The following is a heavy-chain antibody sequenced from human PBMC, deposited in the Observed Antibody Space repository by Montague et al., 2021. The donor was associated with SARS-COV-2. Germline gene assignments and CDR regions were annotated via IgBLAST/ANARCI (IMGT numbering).Heavy chain of an antibody. V-gene: IGHV4-31*01. J-gene: IGHJ6*02. CDR3: ARDLGGFDV. CDR1: GGSISYGCYF. D-gene: IGHD3-10*01. Sequence: TLSLTCTVSGGSISYGCYFWNWLRQHPGKGLEWIGYIDETGTTQSYPSHNSPVSLSVDTSKYQFSLNFRSATAADTAFYYGARDLGGFDVWGQGTTVTVSS. CDR2: IDETGTT.